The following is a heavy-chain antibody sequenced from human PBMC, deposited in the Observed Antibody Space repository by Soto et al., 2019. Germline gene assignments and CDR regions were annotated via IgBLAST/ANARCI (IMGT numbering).Heavy chain of an antibody. CDR1: GDSISSSIYY. D-gene: IGHD4-17*01. CDR2: IYYSGST. V-gene: IGHV4-39*01. CDR3: ARLGTTVTTGWFDP. J-gene: IGHJ5*02. Sequence: QLQLQESGPGLVRPSETLSLTCSVSGDSISSSIYYWAWIRQPPGKGLEWIGIIYYSGSTYYNPSRKSRVTISVDTSKNQFSLKLRSVTAADTAVYYCARLGTTVTTGWFDPWGQGTLVTVSS.